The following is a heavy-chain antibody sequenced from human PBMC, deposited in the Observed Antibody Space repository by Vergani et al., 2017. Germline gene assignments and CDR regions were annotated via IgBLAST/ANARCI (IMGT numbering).Heavy chain of an antibody. CDR3: TTVLYGSERYLNFDY. V-gene: IGHV3-49*03. Sequence: EVQLVESGGGLVQPGRSLRLSCTASGFTFGDYAMSWFRQAPGKGLEWVGFIRSKAYGGTTEYAASVKGRFTISRDDSKSSAYLQMNSLKTEDTAVYYCTTVLYGSERYLNFDYWGQGTLVTVSS. J-gene: IGHJ4*02. D-gene: IGHD3-10*01. CDR2: IRSKAYGGTT. CDR1: GFTFGDYA.